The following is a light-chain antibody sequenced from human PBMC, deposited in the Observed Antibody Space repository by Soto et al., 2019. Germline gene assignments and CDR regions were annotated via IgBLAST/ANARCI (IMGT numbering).Light chain of an antibody. CDR3: QQYGSSPHT. CDR1: QSVSSN. Sequence: EIVMTQSPATLSVSPGERATLSCRASQSVSSNLAWYQQKPGQAPRLLIYGASTRATGIPARFSGSGSGTEFTLTISRLEPEDFAVYYCQQYGSSPHTFGGGTKVEI. V-gene: IGKV3-15*01. J-gene: IGKJ4*01. CDR2: GAS.